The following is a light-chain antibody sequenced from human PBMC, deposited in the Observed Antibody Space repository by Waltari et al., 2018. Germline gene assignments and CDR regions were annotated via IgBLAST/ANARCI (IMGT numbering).Light chain of an antibody. V-gene: IGKV2-28*01. CDR2: LGS. CDR3: MQALQSPLT. CDR1: RSLLHSSGYNY. Sequence: DIVMTQSPLSLPVTPGEPASISCKSSRSLLHSSGYNYVDWYLQKPGPSPQLLISLGSNRASGVPDRFSGSGSGTDFTLKISRVEAEDVGVYYCMQALQSPLTFGGGTKVEIK. J-gene: IGKJ4*01.